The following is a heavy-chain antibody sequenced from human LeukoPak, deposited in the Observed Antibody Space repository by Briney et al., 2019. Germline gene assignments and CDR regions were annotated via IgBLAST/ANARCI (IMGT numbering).Heavy chain of an antibody. Sequence: GGSLRLSCAASGFTVSSNYMSWVRQAPGKGLEWVSLIYTGGSTYYADSVKGRFTISRDKSKNTLYLQINSLRADDTAVYYCAKGRVGTNGVLEHWGQGTLVTVSS. J-gene: IGHJ1*01. CDR2: IYTGGST. CDR1: GFTVSSNY. V-gene: IGHV3-53*01. CDR3: AKGRVGTNGVLEH. D-gene: IGHD1-26*01.